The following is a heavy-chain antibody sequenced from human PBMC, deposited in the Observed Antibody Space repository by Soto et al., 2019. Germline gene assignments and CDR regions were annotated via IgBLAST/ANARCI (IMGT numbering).Heavy chain of an antibody. D-gene: IGHD6-13*01. V-gene: IGHV4-31*03. Sequence: QVQLQESGPGLVKPTQTLSLTCTVSGVSISSGGYYWSWIRQYPGQGLELIGYIYYSGSTYYNPSLQSRVTISVDTSKNHFSLKLSSVTAADTALYYCARGGSTSWGWFDPWGQGILVTVSS. J-gene: IGHJ5*02. CDR3: ARGGSTSWGWFDP. CDR2: IYYSGST. CDR1: GVSISSGGYY.